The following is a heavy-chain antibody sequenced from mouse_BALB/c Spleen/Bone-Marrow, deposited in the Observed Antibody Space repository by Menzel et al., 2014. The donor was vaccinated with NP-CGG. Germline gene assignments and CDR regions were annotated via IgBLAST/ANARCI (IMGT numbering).Heavy chain of an antibody. CDR3: TSMITRGYYFDY. J-gene: IGHJ2*01. Sequence: DVKLQESGGGLVKPGGSLKLSCAASGFTFSSYTMSWVRQTPEKRLEWVATISSGGSYTYYPDSVKGRFTISRDNAKNTLYLQMSGLKSEDTAMYYCTSMITRGYYFDYWGQGTTLTVSS. CDR2: ISSGGSYT. D-gene: IGHD2-4*01. V-gene: IGHV5-6-4*01. CDR1: GFTFSSYT.